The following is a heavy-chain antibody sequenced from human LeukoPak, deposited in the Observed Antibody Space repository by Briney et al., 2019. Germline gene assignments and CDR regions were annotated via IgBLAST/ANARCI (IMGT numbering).Heavy chain of an antibody. V-gene: IGHV3-21*01. D-gene: IGHD5-18*01. CDR3: ARDTLGYSYGHDAFDI. Sequence: KAGGSLRLSCAASGFTFSSSSMNWVRQAPGKGLEWVSSISSSSSYIYYAHSVKGRFTISRDNAKTSLYLQMNSLRAEDTAVYYCARDTLGYSYGHDAFDIWGQGTMVTVSS. J-gene: IGHJ3*02. CDR1: GFTFSSSS. CDR2: ISSSSSYI.